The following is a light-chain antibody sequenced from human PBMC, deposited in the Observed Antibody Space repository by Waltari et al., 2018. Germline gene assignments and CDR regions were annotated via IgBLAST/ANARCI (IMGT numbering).Light chain of an antibody. CDR2: AAS. V-gene: IGKV1-9*01. J-gene: IGKJ4*01. Sequence: DIQLTQSPSFLSASIGARVTIPCRASQGISSYLAWYQQKPGKAPKLLIYAASTLQSGVPSRFSDSGSGTEFTLTISSLQPEDFATYYCQELNTYPQSLTFGGGTKVEI. CDR3: QELNTYPQSLT. CDR1: QGISSY.